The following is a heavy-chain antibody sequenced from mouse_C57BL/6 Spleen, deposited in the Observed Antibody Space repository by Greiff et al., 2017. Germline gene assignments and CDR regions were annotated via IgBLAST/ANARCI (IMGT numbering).Heavy chain of an antibody. CDR2: ISSGGSYT. Sequence: EVQLQESGGDLVKPGGSLKLSCAASGFTFSSYGMSWVRQTPDKRLEWVATISSGGSYTYYPDSVKGRFTISRDNAKNTLYLQMSSLKSEDTAMYYCASQLGRNYFDYWGQGTTLTVSS. D-gene: IGHD4-1*01. CDR3: ASQLGRNYFDY. V-gene: IGHV5-6*01. J-gene: IGHJ2*01. CDR1: GFTFSSYG.